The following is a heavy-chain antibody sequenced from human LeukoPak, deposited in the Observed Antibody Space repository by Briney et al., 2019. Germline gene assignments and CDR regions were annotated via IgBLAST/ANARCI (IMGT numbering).Heavy chain of an antibody. CDR3: AKSIWYYYDY. CDR1: GFTFSTYA. J-gene: IGHJ4*02. Sequence: LPGGSLRLSCTASGFTFSTYAMNWVRQAPGKGLEWVSAISGSGGSTYYADSVKGRFTISRDNSKNTLYLQMNSLRAEDTAVYYCAKSIWYYYDYWGQGTLVTVSS. CDR2: ISGSGGST. V-gene: IGHV3-23*01. D-gene: IGHD6-13*01.